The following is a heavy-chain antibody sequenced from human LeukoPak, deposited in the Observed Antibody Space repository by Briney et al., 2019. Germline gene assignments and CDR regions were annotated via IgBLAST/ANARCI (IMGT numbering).Heavy chain of an antibody. J-gene: IGHJ4*02. D-gene: IGHD6-19*01. Sequence: ASVTVSCKSSGYTFTSYGIRWVRQAPGQGLEWMGWISAYNGNTNYAQKLQGRVTMTTDTSTSTAYMELRSLRSDDTAVYYCARKQWLLWGDYWGQGTLVTVSS. CDR3: ARKQWLLWGDY. CDR1: GYTFTSYG. CDR2: ISAYNGNT. V-gene: IGHV1-18*01.